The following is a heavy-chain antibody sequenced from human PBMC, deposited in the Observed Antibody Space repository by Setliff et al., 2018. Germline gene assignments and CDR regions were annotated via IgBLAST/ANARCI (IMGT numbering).Heavy chain of an antibody. J-gene: IGHJ4*02. D-gene: IGHD1-1*01. V-gene: IGHV4-39*01. CDR3: ARTGTYRYFDS. CDR2: IHYSGTT. CDR1: GASINSGTYY. Sequence: SETLSLTCTVSGASINSGTYYWAWIRQPPGKGLEWIGRIHYSGTTYYNASLKSRVTMSVDTSKNQFSLSLTSVTAEDTAVYYCARTGTYRYFDSWGQGTLVTVSS.